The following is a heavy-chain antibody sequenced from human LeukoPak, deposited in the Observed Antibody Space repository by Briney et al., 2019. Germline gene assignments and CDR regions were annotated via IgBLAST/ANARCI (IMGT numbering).Heavy chain of an antibody. CDR3: ASLHYYDSSGYAHFDL. V-gene: IGHV4-59*12. Sequence: PSETLSLTCTVSGGSISSYYWSWIRQPPGKGLEWIGYIYYSGTTYYNLSLKSRLTISGDTSKSQFSLRLSSVTAADTAVYYCASLHYYDSSGYAHFDLWGRGTLVTVSS. D-gene: IGHD3-22*01. J-gene: IGHJ2*01. CDR1: GGSISSYY. CDR2: IYYSGTT.